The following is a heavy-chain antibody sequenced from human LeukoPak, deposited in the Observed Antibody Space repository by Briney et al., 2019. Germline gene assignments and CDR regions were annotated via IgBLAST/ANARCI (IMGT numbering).Heavy chain of an antibody. CDR1: GFTFSIYD. V-gene: IGHV3-23*03. D-gene: IGHD6-13*01. CDR2: IYSGDST. CDR3: ARELKIAAAGTVGFDI. J-gene: IGHJ3*02. Sequence: GGSLRLSCAAYGFTFSIYDMTWVRQAPGKGLEWVSVIYSGDSTYYADSVKGRFTISRDNSKNTLYLQMNSLRAEDTAVYYCARELKIAAAGTVGFDIWGQGTMVTVSS.